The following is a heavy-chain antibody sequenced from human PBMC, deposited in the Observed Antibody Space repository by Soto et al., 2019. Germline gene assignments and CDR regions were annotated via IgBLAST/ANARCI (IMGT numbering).Heavy chain of an antibody. J-gene: IGHJ4*02. CDR2: ITNSDSTK. D-gene: IGHD6-6*01. CDR1: GFPFSDYY. Sequence: GGSLRLSCAASGFPFSDYYMSWIRQAPGEGLEWVSHITNSDSTKYYADSVKGRFTISRDNAKNSLFLQMNSLRAEDTAVYYCARTLAARFDYWGQGTPVTVSS. CDR3: ARTLAARFDY. V-gene: IGHV3-11*01.